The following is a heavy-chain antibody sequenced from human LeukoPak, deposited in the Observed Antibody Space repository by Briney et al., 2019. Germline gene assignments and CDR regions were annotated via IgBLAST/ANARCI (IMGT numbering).Heavy chain of an antibody. D-gene: IGHD6-13*01. V-gene: IGHV3-33*08. J-gene: IGHJ5*02. CDR1: GFTFSTYG. CDR2: IWYGGSNT. CDR3: ARGKNNLRRRPGYSSSWYGENWFDP. Sequence: GGSLRLSCAASGFTFSTYGMHWVRQAPGKGLEWVAVIWYGGSNTYSADPVKGRFTISRDNSKNTLYLQMNSLRAEDTAVYYCARGKNNLRRRPGYSSSWYGENWFDPWGQGTLVTVSS.